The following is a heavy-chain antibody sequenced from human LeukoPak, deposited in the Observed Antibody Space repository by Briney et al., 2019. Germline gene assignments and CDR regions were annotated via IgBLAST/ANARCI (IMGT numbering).Heavy chain of an antibody. CDR2: MNPNSGNT. CDR3: ARTMVRGVIIKRVWFDP. Sequence: ASVKVSCKASGYTFTSYDINWVRQATGQGLEWMGWMNPNSGNTGYAQKFQGRVTMTRNTSISTAYMKLSSLRSEDTAVYYCARTMVRGVIIKRVWFDPWGQGTLVTVSS. J-gene: IGHJ5*02. CDR1: GYTFTSYD. D-gene: IGHD3-10*01. V-gene: IGHV1-8*01.